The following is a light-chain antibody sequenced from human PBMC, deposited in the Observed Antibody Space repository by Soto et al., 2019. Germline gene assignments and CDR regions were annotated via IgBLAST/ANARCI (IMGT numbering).Light chain of an antibody. CDR3: VLYMGNGIWV. V-gene: IGLV8-61*01. J-gene: IGLJ3*02. Sequence: QAVVTQEPSFSVSPGGTVTLTCGLSSGSVSASYYPSWYQQTPGQAPRTLIYSTNSRSSGVPDRFSGTILGSKAALTITGAQADDESDYYCVLYMGNGIWVFGGGTKLTVL. CDR2: STN. CDR1: SGSVSASYY.